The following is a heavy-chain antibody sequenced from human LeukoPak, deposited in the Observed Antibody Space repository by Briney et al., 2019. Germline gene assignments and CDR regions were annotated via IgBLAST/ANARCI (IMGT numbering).Heavy chain of an antibody. CDR3: ARVRYTVLRPDY. D-gene: IGHD3-3*01. CDR1: GYTFTGYY. Sequence: ASVKVSCKASGYTFTGYYMHWVRQAPGLGLEWMGWINPNSGGTNYAQEFQGRVTMTRDTTISTAYMELSRLRSDDTAVYYCARVRYTVLRPDYWGQGTLVTVSS. CDR2: INPNSGGT. J-gene: IGHJ4*02. V-gene: IGHV1-2*02.